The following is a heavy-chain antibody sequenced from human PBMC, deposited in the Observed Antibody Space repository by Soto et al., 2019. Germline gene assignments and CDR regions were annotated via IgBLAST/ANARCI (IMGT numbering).Heavy chain of an antibody. CDR3: ARILPVVPAAYDAFDI. CDR1: GYTFTSYG. CDR2: ISAYNGNT. D-gene: IGHD2-2*01. Sequence: QVQLVQSGAEVKKPGASVKVSCKASGYTFTSYGISWVRQAPGQGLEWMGWISAYNGNTNYAQKLQGRVTMTIDTSTSTAYMELRSLRSDDTAVYYCARILPVVPAAYDAFDIWGQGTMVTVSS. V-gene: IGHV1-18*01. J-gene: IGHJ3*02.